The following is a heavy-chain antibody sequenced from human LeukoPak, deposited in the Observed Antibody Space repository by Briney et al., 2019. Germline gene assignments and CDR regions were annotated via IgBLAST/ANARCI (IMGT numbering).Heavy chain of an antibody. CDR3: ARADEVHFDY. D-gene: IGHD3-10*01. J-gene: IGHJ4*02. CDR2: IYYSGST. CDR1: GGSISSGDYY. V-gene: IGHV4-30-4*01. Sequence: SETLSLTCTVSGGSISSGDYYWSWIRQPPGKGLEWIGYIYYSGSTYYNPSLKSRVTISVDTSKDQFSLKLSSVTAADTAVYYCARADEVHFDYWGQGTLVTVSS.